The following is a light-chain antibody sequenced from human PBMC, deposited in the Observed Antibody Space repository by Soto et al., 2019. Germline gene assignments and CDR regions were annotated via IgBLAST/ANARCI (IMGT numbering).Light chain of an antibody. Sequence: EVVMTQSPATLSVSPGVRATLSCRASQSISSDLAWYQQKPGQAPRLLIYGASTRASDIPARFSGSGSGTEFTLTISSLQSEDFAVYYCQQYNNWPPWTFGQGTKVEFK. J-gene: IGKJ1*01. CDR2: GAS. CDR3: QQYNNWPPWT. CDR1: QSISSD. V-gene: IGKV3-15*01.